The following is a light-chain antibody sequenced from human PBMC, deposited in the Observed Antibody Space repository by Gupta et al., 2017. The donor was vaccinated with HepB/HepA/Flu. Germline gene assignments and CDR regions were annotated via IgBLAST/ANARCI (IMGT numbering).Light chain of an antibody. J-gene: IGLJ3*02. V-gene: IGLV6-57*02. CDR2: ENN. CDR1: SGIVANNY. Sequence: NFMLTPPHSVSESPGTTVTISCTGSSGIVANNYVQWYQQRPGSAPTTVIYENNQRPSGVPDRFSGSIDSASNAASLTISGLKTEDEDDYYCQSYDSTNVVFGGGTKLTVL. CDR3: QSYDSTNVV.